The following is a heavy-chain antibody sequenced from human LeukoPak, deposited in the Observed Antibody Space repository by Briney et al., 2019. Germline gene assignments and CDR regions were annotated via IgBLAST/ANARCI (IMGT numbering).Heavy chain of an antibody. CDR2: IHSDGGTT. Sequence: GGSLRLSCAASGLTFSDYWIHWVRHAPGKGPVWVSLIHSDGGTTNYADSVKGRFTMSRDNAKNMVYLQMNSLRVEDTAVYYCARDIYSIAEWGQGTLVTVSS. V-gene: IGHV3-74*01. CDR1: GLTFSDYW. CDR3: ARDIYSIAE. J-gene: IGHJ4*02. D-gene: IGHD3-3*02.